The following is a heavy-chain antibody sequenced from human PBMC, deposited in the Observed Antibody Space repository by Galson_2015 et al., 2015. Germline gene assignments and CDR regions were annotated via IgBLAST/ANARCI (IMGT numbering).Heavy chain of an antibody. Sequence: SLRLSCAASGFTFDDYAMHWVRQAPGKGLEWVSGISWNSGSIGYADSVKGRFTISRDNAKNSLYLQMNSLRAEDTALYYCTIEDYWGQGTLVTVSS. CDR2: ISWNSGSI. CDR3: TIEDY. J-gene: IGHJ4*02. CDR1: GFTFDDYA. V-gene: IGHV3-9*01.